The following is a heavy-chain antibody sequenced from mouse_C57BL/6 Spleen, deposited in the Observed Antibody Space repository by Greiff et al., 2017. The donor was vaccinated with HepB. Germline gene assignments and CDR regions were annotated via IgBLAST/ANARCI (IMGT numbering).Heavy chain of an antibody. D-gene: IGHD2-1*01. Sequence: QVQLQQSGAELVRPGASVTLSCKASGYTFTDYEMHWVKQTPVHGLEWIGAIDPETGGTAYNQKFKGKAILTADKSSSTAYMELRSLTSEDSAVYYCTRVYDGNYDAMDYWGQGTSVTVSS. J-gene: IGHJ4*01. CDR1: GYTFTDYE. CDR2: IDPETGGT. V-gene: IGHV1-15*01. CDR3: TRVYDGNYDAMDY.